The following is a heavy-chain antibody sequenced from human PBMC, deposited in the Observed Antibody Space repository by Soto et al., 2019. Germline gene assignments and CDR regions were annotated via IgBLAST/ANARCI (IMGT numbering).Heavy chain of an antibody. Sequence: ASVKGLCKASGYTFTAYYLYWVRQAPGQGLEWVGRINPKTGDTNYAQVFQGRVTMTRDTSISTAYLELSNLRSDDTAFYYCATFKQARNGIDFWGQGALVTVSS. D-gene: IGHD2-8*01. J-gene: IGHJ4*02. CDR1: GYTFTAYY. CDR2: INPKTGDT. V-gene: IGHV1-2*06. CDR3: ATFKQARNGIDF.